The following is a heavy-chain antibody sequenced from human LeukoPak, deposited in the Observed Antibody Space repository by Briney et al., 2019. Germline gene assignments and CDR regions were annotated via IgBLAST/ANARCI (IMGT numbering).Heavy chain of an antibody. V-gene: IGHV5-10-1*01. CDR2: IDPSDSYT. D-gene: IGHD4-11*01. J-gene: IGHJ4*02. Sequence: PGGSLRLSCKGSGYSFTSYWISWVRQMPGKGLEWMGRIDPSDSYTNYSPSFQGHVTISADKSISTAYLQWSSLKASDTAMYYCARGTVSVSPHWGQGTLVTVSS. CDR1: GYSFTSYW. CDR3: ARGTVSVSPH.